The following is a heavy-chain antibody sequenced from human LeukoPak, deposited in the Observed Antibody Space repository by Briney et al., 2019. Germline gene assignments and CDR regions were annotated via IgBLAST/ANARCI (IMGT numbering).Heavy chain of an antibody. CDR3: ARDRGELLSTHYCYYGMGV. CDR2: ISYDGSNK. D-gene: IGHD3-10*01. V-gene: IGHV3-30-3*01. Sequence: GGSLRLSCAASGFTFSSYAMHWVRQAPGKGLEGVAVISYDGSNKYYADSVKGRFTISRDNSKNTLYLQMNSLRAEDTAVYYCARDRGELLSTHYCYYGMGVWGQGTTVTVSS. J-gene: IGHJ6*02. CDR1: GFTFSSYA.